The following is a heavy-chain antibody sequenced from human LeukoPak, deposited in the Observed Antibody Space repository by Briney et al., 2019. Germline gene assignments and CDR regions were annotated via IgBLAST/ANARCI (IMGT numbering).Heavy chain of an antibody. CDR3: AKVASYYYGSESYYFFEH. Sequence: GGSLRLSCAASGFTFSSNWMSWVRQAPGKGLEWVGNIQPDGSEQYPVDSVKGRFTISRDNAKNSLYLQMNSLRVEDTAVYYCAKVASYYYGSESYYFFEHWGQGTPVTASS. V-gene: IGHV3-7*01. CDR1: GFTFSSNW. D-gene: IGHD3-10*01. CDR2: IQPDGSEQ. J-gene: IGHJ4*02.